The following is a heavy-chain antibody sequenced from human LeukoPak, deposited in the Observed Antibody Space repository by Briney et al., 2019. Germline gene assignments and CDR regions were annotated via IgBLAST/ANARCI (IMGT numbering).Heavy chain of an antibody. CDR1: GGSISSSSYY. V-gene: IGHV4-39*07. Sequence: KTSETLSLTCTVSGGSISSSSYYWGWIRQPPGKGLEWIGNIYYSGSTYDNPSLKSRVTISLDASKSQFYLKLNSVTAADTAVYYCARRVRSADYRLDYWGQGTLVTVSS. D-gene: IGHD4-11*01. CDR3: ARRVRSADYRLDY. J-gene: IGHJ4*02. CDR2: IYYSGST.